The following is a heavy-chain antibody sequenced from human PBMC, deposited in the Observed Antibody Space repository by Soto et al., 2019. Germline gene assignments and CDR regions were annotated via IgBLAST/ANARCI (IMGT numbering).Heavy chain of an antibody. CDR3: ASYEIPPERRPSYGKDV. D-gene: IGHD5-12*01. CDR2: IRYDGGSK. CDR1: GFTFSNYG. V-gene: IGHV3-33*01. J-gene: IGHJ6*02. Sequence: QMQLVESGGGVVQPGKSLRLSCIASGFTFSNYGMHWVLQAPGKGLEWVAGIRYDGGSKFYAESVNGRFTISRDNSKNTLYLQMTSLRADDTAVYYCASYEIPPERRPSYGKDVWGQGTNVIVSS.